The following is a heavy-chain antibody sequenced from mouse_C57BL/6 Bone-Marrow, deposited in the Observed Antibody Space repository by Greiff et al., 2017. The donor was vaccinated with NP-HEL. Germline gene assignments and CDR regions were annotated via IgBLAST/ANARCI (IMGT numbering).Heavy chain of an antibody. D-gene: IGHD4-1*01. J-gene: IGHJ2*01. CDR3: ARRDWDVDY. CDR2: IYPSDSET. CDR1: GYTFTSYW. V-gene: IGHV1-61*01. Sequence: VQLQQPGAELVRPGSSVKLSCKAPGYTFTSYWMDWVKQRPGQGLEWIGNIYPSDSETHYNQKFKDKATLTVDKSSSTAYMQLSSLTSEDSAVYYCARRDWDVDYWGQGTTLTVSS.